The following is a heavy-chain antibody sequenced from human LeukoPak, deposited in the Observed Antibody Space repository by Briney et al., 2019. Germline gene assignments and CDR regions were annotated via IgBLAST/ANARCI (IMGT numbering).Heavy chain of an antibody. J-gene: IGHJ3*02. D-gene: IGHD2-2*01. CDR1: GGSISSGGYY. CDR3: ARDKSGSTSSEDAFDI. V-gene: IGHV4-31*03. CDR2: VYYSGSP. Sequence: PSETLSLTCSVSGGSISSGGYYWSWIRQHPGKGLEWIGYVYYSGSPYYNPSLKSRVTISVDSSKNQFSLKLSSVTAADTAVYYCARDKSGSTSSEDAFDIWGQGTMVTVSS.